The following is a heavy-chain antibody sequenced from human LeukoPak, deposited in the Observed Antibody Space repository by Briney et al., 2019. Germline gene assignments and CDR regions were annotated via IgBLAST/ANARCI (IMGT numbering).Heavy chain of an antibody. Sequence: SETLSLTCTVSGGSISSSSYYWGWIRQPPGKGLEWIGSIYYSGSTYYNPSLKSRVTISVDTSKNQFSLKLNSVTAADTAVYYCARELVGAGGYIDYWGQGTLVTVSS. V-gene: IGHV4-39*07. J-gene: IGHJ4*02. CDR1: GGSISSSSYY. CDR3: ARELVGAGGYIDY. D-gene: IGHD2-8*02. CDR2: IYYSGST.